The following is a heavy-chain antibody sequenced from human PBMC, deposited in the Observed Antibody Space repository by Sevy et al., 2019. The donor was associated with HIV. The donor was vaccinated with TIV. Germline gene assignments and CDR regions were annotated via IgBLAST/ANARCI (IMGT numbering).Heavy chain of an antibody. Sequence: AYVKVSCQASGYTFSNYGVTWVRQAPGQGLEWMGWISGYNGNTKYAQKFQDRVIMTTDTATSTAYMELRSLRSDDTAVYYCVRDESFSLIVVDPDYWGQGTLVTVSS. CDR1: GYTFSNYG. CDR2: ISGYNGNT. J-gene: IGHJ4*02. V-gene: IGHV1-18*01. D-gene: IGHD3-22*01. CDR3: VRDESFSLIVVDPDY.